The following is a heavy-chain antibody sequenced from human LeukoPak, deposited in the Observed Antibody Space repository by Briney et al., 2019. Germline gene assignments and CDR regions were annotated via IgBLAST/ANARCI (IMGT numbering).Heavy chain of an antibody. D-gene: IGHD6-6*01. CDR3: ARDRPAARSDY. J-gene: IGHJ4*02. CDR2: INQDGSEK. Sequence: GGSLRLSCAASGFTFSSYWMSWVRQAPGKGLEWVANINQDGSEKYYVDSVKGRFTISRDNAKNSLYLQMNSLRAEDTAVYYCARDRPAARSDYWGQGTLVSVSS. V-gene: IGHV3-7*01. CDR1: GFTFSSYW.